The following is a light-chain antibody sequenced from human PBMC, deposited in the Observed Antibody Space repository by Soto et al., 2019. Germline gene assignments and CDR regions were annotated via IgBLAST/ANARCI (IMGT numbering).Light chain of an antibody. CDR2: DAS. CDR1: QNINNY. V-gene: IGKV1-33*01. Sequence: DIQMTQSPSPLSASVGDRVTITCQASQNINNYLNWYQQKPGRAPKLLIYDASNLEAGVPSRFRGSGSGTDFTFTISRLQPEDIATYYCQQYENLPTFGRGTRLEIK. CDR3: QQYENLPT. J-gene: IGKJ5*01.